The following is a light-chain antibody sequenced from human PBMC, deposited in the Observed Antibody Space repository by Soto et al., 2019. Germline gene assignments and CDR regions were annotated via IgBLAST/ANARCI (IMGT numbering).Light chain of an antibody. CDR2: AAS. J-gene: IGKJ1*01. CDR1: QDIRND. CDR3: LQHNAYPST. Sequence: DIQMTQSPPSLSASVGDRVIITCRASQDIRNDVGWYQQKPGKAPKRLIYAASTLQSGVPSRFSGSGSVTEFTFTISSLQPEDFAIYYCLQHNAYPSTFGQGTKVEIK. V-gene: IGKV1-17*01.